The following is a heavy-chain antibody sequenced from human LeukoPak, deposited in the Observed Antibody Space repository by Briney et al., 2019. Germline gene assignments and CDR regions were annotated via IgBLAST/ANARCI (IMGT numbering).Heavy chain of an antibody. V-gene: IGHV4-34*01. CDR3: ARGPKYYDILTYYYYYGMDV. Sequence: SETLSLTCAVYGGSFSGYYWSWIRQPPGKGLEWIGEINHSGSTNYNPSLKSRVTISVDTSKNQFSLKLSSVTAADTAVYYCARGPKYYDILTYYYYYGMDVWGRGTTVTVSS. J-gene: IGHJ6*02. CDR2: INHSGST. D-gene: IGHD3-9*01. CDR1: GGSFSGYY.